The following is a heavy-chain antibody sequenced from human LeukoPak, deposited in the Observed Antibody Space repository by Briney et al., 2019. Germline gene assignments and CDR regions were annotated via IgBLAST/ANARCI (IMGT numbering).Heavy chain of an antibody. CDR2: IRSKAHVGTT. Sequence: GGSLRLSCTASGFTFGDYAMSWFRQAPGKGLEWVGFIRSKAHVGTTEYAASVKGRFTISRDDSRSIAYLQMNSLKTEDTAVYYCTREWVYDSSGRHTGGGDYWGQGTLVTVSS. V-gene: IGHV3-49*03. CDR3: TREWVYDSSGRHTGGGDY. D-gene: IGHD3-22*01. J-gene: IGHJ4*02. CDR1: GFTFGDYA.